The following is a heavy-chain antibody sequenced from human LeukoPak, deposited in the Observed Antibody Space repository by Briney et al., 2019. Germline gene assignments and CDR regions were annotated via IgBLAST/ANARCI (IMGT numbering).Heavy chain of an antibody. D-gene: IGHD6-19*01. CDR3: ARRAVAAPPYYFDY. CDR1: GFTFSSYG. CDR2: ISYDGSNK. V-gene: IGHV3-30*03. J-gene: IGHJ4*02. Sequence: GRSLRLSCAASGFTFSSYGMHWVRQAPGKGLEWVAVISYDGSNKYYADSVKGRFTISRDNAKNSLYLQMNSLRAEDTAVYYCARRAVAAPPYYFDYWGQGTLVTVSS.